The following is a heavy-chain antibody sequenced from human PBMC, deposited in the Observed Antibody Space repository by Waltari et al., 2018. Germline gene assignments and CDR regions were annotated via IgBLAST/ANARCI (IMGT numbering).Heavy chain of an antibody. CDR2: VIPRGTGT. V-gene: IGHV3-23*01. CDR3: AKRDYAYGMDV. Sequence: EVQLLESGGAFVQPGGSLRLSCAASGFTFSRYAMTWVRQAPGKGLEWVSSVIPRGTGTYYADSVKGRFTISRDNSKNTLYLQMNSLRAEDTALYYCAKRDYAYGMDVWGQGTTVTVSS. J-gene: IGHJ6*02. CDR1: GFTFSRYA.